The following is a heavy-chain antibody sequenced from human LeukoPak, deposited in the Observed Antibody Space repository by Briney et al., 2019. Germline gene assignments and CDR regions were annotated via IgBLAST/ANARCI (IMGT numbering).Heavy chain of an antibody. CDR1: GCIFTSYS. V-gene: IGHV3-48*01. Sequence: GGSLRLSCAASGCIFTSYSRNWVRQAPGKGLEWISYISSSSSTIYYADSVRGRFTISRDNAKHSLYLQMNSLRPEDTAVYYCARAWTGYSYGDYWGQGTLVTVSS. CDR3: ARAWTGYSYGDY. CDR2: ISSSSSTI. J-gene: IGHJ4*02. D-gene: IGHD5-18*01.